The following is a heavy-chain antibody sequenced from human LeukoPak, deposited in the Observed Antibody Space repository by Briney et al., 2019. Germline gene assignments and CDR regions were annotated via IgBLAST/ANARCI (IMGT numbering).Heavy chain of an antibody. Sequence: GGSLRLSCAASGFTFSSYWMSWVRQAPGKGLEWVSNIKQDGSEKYYVDSVKGRFTISRDNAKNSLYLQMNSLRAEDTAVYYCVGFWSGYPTHAFDIWGQGTMVTVSS. V-gene: IGHV3-7*01. CDR3: VGFWSGYPTHAFDI. CDR1: GFTFSSYW. J-gene: IGHJ3*02. CDR2: IKQDGSEK. D-gene: IGHD3-3*01.